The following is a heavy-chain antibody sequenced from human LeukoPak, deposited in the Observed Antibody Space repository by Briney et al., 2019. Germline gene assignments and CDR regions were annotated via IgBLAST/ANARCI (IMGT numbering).Heavy chain of an antibody. V-gene: IGHV3-30*18. CDR2: ISYDGSNK. J-gene: IGHJ6*02. CDR3: AKDRVAHTYYYYGMDV. Sequence: GGSLRLSCAASGFTFSSYGMHWVRQAPGKGLEWVGGISYDGSNKYYADSVKGRFTISRDNSKNTLYLQMNSLRAEDTAVYYCAKDRVAHTYYYYGMDVWGQGTTVTVSS. CDR1: GFTFSSYG. D-gene: IGHD2-15*01.